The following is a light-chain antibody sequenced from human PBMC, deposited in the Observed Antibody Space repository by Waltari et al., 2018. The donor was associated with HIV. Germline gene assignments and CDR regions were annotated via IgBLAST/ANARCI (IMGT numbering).Light chain of an antibody. CDR1: SSDVGVYLY. V-gene: IGLV2-8*01. CDR2: EVN. J-gene: IGLJ2*01. CDR3: SSYAGSNNFVV. Sequence: QSALTQPPSASGSPGQSVTISCTGTSSDVGVYLYVSWYQQYSGKAPKLMIYEVNKRPSGVPDRCSGSKSGNTASLTVSGLQAEDEADYYCSSYAGSNNFVVFGGGTKLTVL.